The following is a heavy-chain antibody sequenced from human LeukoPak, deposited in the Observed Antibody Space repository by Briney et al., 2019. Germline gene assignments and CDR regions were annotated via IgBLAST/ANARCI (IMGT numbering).Heavy chain of an antibody. Sequence: GESLKISCKGSGYTFTSYWIGWVRQMPGKGLEWMGIIYPGDSDTRYSPSFQGQVTISADKSLNTAYLQWSSLKASDTAMYYCARRSYYNDTSGPALDSWGQGTLVTVSS. CDR1: GYTFTSYW. J-gene: IGHJ4*02. D-gene: IGHD3-22*01. V-gene: IGHV5-51*01. CDR3: ARRSYYNDTSGPALDS. CDR2: IYPGDSDT.